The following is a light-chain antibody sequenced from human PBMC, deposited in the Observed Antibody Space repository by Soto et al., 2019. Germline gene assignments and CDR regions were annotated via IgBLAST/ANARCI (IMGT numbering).Light chain of an antibody. Sequence: EIVLTQSPDTLSLSPGERATLSCRASQSVSSSYLAWYQQKPGQPPRLLIYGAFSRATGIPDRFSGIGSGTDFTLTISRLEPEDFAVYFCQQYDSSPRTFGQGTKVEI. CDR2: GAF. V-gene: IGKV3-20*01. CDR3: QQYDSSPRT. CDR1: QSVSSSY. J-gene: IGKJ1*01.